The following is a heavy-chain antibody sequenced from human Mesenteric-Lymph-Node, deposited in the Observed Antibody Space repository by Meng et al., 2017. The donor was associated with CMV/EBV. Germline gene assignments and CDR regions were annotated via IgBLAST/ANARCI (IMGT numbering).Heavy chain of an antibody. V-gene: IGHV4-34*01. Sequence: LTCAVYNGSFSDYYWGWIRQSPGQGLEWIGEVNHSGSTNYNASLKSRVTISADTSKSQFSLRLSAVTAADTAVYYCARNRFFWSGFDSWGQGTLVTVSS. CDR3: ARNRFFWSGFDS. D-gene: IGHD3-3*01. CDR2: VNHSGST. J-gene: IGHJ4*02. CDR1: NGSFSDYY.